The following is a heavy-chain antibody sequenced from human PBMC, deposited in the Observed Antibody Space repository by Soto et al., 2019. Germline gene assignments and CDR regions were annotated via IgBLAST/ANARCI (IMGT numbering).Heavy chain of an antibody. V-gene: IGHV4-38-2*01. CDR2: VFHSGTT. Sequence: SETLSLTCGVSGYSINSGYYWCWIRQPPRKGLEWIGSVFHSGTTYQNPSLKTRATISVDTSRNQFSLELDSVTAADTAVYYCESVFGHRHDFWSGPVDWCQGSLVTVYS. CDR3: ESVFGHRHDFWSGPVD. D-gene: IGHD3-3*01. J-gene: IGHJ4*02. CDR1: GYSINSGYY.